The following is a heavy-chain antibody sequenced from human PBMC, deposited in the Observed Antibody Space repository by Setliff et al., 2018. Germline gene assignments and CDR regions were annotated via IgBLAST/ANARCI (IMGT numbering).Heavy chain of an antibody. Sequence: PSETLSLTCTVSGGSISSYYWSWIRQPPGKGLEWIGYIYYSGSTNYNPSLKSRVTISVDTSKNQFSLKLSSVTAADTAVYYCAREGEPPYDSSGLDAFDIWGQGTMVTVS. CDR2: IYYSGST. CDR3: AREGEPPYDSSGLDAFDI. V-gene: IGHV4-59*01. CDR1: GGSISSYY. D-gene: IGHD3-22*01. J-gene: IGHJ3*02.